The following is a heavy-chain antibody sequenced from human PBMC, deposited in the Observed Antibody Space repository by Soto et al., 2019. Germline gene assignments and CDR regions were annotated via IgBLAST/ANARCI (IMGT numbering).Heavy chain of an antibody. CDR3: ARVGSIFGVVSGGMDV. CDR2: ISYDGSNK. D-gene: IGHD3-3*01. CDR1: GFTFSSYA. V-gene: IGHV3-30-3*01. J-gene: IGHJ6*02. Sequence: GGSLRLSCAASGFTFSSYAMHWVRQAPGKGLEWVAVISYDGSNKYYADSVKGRFTISRDNSKNTLYLQMNSLRAEDTAVYYCARVGSIFGVVSGGMDVWGQGTTVTVSS.